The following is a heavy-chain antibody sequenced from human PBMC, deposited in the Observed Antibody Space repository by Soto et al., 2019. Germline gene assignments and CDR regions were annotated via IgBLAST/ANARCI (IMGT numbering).Heavy chain of an antibody. CDR3: VRVLRGSYYMDV. D-gene: IGHD3-10*01. CDR2: IWYDGSNK. V-gene: IGHV3-33*01. J-gene: IGHJ6*03. Sequence: QVQLVESGGGVVQPGRSLRLSCAASGFTFSSYGMHWVRQAPGKGLEWVAVIWYDGSNKYYADSVKGRFTISRDNSKNTLYLQMNSLRAEDTAVYYCVRVLRGSYYMDVWGKGTTVTVSS. CDR1: GFTFSSYG.